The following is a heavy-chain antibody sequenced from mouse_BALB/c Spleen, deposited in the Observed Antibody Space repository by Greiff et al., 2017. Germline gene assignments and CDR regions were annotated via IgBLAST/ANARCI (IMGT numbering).Heavy chain of an antibody. D-gene: IGHD1-1*01. CDR1: GLPLSSFE. V-gene: IGHV5-12-1*01. Sequence: EVHLVESGGGLVKPGGSLNLPWAPSGLPLSSFELSWVRRTPEKRLEGVAYISSGGGSTYYPDTVKGRFTISRDNAKNTLYLQMSSLKSEDTAMYYCARHYYGSSWWYFDVWGAGTTVTVSS. CDR2: ISSGGGST. CDR3: ARHYYGSSWWYFDV. J-gene: IGHJ1*01.